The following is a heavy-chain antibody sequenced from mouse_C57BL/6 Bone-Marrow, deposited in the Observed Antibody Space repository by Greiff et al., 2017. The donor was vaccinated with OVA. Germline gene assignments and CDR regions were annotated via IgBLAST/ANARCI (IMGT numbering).Heavy chain of an antibody. CDR3: ARRIYYGSSYDWYFDV. J-gene: IGHJ1*03. Sequence: EVKLVESGPGLVKPSQSLSLTCSVTGYSITSGYYWNWIRQFPGNKLEWMGYISYDGSNNYNPSLKNRISITRDTSKNQFFLKLNSVTTEDTATYYCARRIYYGSSYDWYFDVWGTGTTVTVSS. CDR1: GYSITSGYY. V-gene: IGHV3-6*01. CDR2: ISYDGSN. D-gene: IGHD1-1*01.